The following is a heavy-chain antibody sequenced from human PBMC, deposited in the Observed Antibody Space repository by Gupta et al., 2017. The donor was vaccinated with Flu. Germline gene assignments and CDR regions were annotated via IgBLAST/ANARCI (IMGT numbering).Heavy chain of an antibody. CDR3: AKGGFTYYFDY. CDR2: IMGGGGIT. CDR1: AITSSNFA. V-gene: IGHV3-23*01. Sequence: VQLLEYGGCLVQPGESLRLSCAASAITSSNFAWSWFREAPGKGLEWVSAIMGGGGITNYADSAKGRFTISRDNSKKTLYLQMSSLRAEDTAVYDCAKGGFTYYFDYWGQGTLVTVSS. D-gene: IGHD3-16*01. J-gene: IGHJ4*02.